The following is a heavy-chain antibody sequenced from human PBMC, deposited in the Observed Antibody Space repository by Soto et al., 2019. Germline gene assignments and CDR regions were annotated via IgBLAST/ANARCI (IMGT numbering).Heavy chain of an antibody. J-gene: IGHJ4*02. Sequence: EVPLLESGGGLVQPGGSLRLSCAASGFTFSSYAMSWVRQAPGKGLEWVSAISGSGGSTYYADSVKGRFTISRDNSKNTLYLQMNSLRAEDTAVYYCAKDRYGDYYFDYWGQGTLVTVSS. CDR1: GFTFSSYA. D-gene: IGHD4-17*01. V-gene: IGHV3-23*01. CDR3: AKDRYGDYYFDY. CDR2: ISGSGGST.